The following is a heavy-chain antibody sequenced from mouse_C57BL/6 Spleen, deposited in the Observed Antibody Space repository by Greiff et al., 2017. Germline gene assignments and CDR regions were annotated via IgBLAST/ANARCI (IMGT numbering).Heavy chain of an antibody. Sequence: QVQLKQSGAELVKPGASVKISCKASGYAFSSYWMNWVKQRPGKGLEWIGQIYPGDGDTNYNGKFKGKAPLTADNSSSTAYMQLSSLTSEDSAVYFCAREGVYYGNYGGFDYWGQGTTLTVSS. J-gene: IGHJ2*01. D-gene: IGHD2-1*01. V-gene: IGHV1-80*01. CDR3: AREGVYYGNYGGFDY. CDR1: GYAFSSYW. CDR2: IYPGDGDT.